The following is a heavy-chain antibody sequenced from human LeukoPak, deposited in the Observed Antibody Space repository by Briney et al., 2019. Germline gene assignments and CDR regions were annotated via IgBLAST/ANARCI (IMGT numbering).Heavy chain of an antibody. J-gene: IGHJ4*02. CDR2: ISWNSRGI. CDR1: GFTFDDYA. D-gene: IGHD1-26*01. V-gene: IGHV3-9*01. CDR3: TKDTVHHIVGATAFDS. Sequence: GGSLRLSCVVSGFTFDDYAMHWVRQVPGKGLEWVSGISWNSRGIDYVDSVKGRFTISRDNARNSLYLQMNNVKVEDTALYYCTKDTVHHIVGATAFDSWGQGTLVTVSS.